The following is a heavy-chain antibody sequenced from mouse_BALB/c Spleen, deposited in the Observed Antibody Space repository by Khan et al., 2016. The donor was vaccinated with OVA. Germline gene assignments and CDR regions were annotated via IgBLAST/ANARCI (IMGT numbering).Heavy chain of an antibody. Sequence: VQLVESGPGLVAPSQSLSITCTISGFSLTNYGVHWVRQPPGKGLAWLVVIWSDGSTTYNSALKSRLTISKDNSKSQVFLKMNSLQTDDTAVYFCARQPYYHYNIMDYWGQGTSVTVSS. J-gene: IGHJ4*01. CDR2: IWSDGST. CDR3: ARQPYYHYNIMDY. CDR1: GFSLTNYG. V-gene: IGHV2-6-1*01. D-gene: IGHD2-10*01.